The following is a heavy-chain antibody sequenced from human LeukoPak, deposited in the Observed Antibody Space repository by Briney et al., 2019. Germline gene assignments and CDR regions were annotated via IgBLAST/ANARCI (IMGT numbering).Heavy chain of an antibody. Sequence: SETLSLTCTVSGGSISSYYWSWIRQPPGKGLEWIGYIYYSGSTNYNPSLKSRVTISVDTSKNQFSLKLSSVTAADTAVYYCARDRGYYDRSGSGLDYWGQGTLVTVSS. CDR1: GGSISSYY. J-gene: IGHJ4*02. CDR3: ARDRGYYDRSGSGLDY. V-gene: IGHV4-59*01. D-gene: IGHD3-22*01. CDR2: IYYSGST.